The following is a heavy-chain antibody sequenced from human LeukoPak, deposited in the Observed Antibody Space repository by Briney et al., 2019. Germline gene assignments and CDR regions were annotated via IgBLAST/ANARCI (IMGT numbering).Heavy chain of an antibody. CDR1: GYSFTGYY. J-gene: IGHJ4*02. CDR3: ARDPTLRC. V-gene: IGHV1-2*02. Sequence: RASVKVSCKASGYSFTGYYMLWVRQAPGQGLEWMGWINPNSGGTNYAQKFQGRVTMTRDTSISTAYMELSRLRSDDTAVYYCARDPTLRCWGQGTLVTVSS. CDR2: INPNSGGT. D-gene: IGHD4-17*01.